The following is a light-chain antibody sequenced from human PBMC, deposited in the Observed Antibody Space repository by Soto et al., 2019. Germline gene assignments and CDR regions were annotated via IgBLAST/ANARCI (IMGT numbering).Light chain of an antibody. Sequence: DIQMTQSPSTLSASVGDRVTITCRAGQSISSWLAWYQQKPGKAPKLLIYDASSLESGAPSRFSGSGSGTEFTLTISSLQPDDFATYYCQKYNSYALTFGGGTKVDIK. CDR3: QKYNSYALT. V-gene: IGKV1-5*01. CDR1: QSISSW. J-gene: IGKJ4*01. CDR2: DAS.